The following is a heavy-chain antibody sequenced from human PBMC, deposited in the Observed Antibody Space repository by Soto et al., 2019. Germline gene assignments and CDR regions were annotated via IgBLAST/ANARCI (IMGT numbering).Heavy chain of an antibody. CDR2: ISFDGHDQ. CDR3: AKHCDGSGFYYDH. V-gene: IGHV3-30*18. D-gene: IGHD3-22*01. CDR1: GFPFSNYG. Sequence: GGPLRLSCAASGFPFSNYGMHLVRQAPGKGLEWMAVISFDGHDQDYADSVKGRFTISRDNSKNTLYLQMNSLRAEDTAVYFCAKHCDGSGFYYDHWGQGTLVTVSS. J-gene: IGHJ4*02.